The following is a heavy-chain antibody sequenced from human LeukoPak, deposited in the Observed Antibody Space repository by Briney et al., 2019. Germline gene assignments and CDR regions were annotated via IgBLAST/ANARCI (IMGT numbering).Heavy chain of an antibody. CDR1: GFTFSSYG. Sequence: PGGSLRLSCAASGFTFSSYGMSWVRQAPGKGLEWVSGISGSGSKTYYADSVKGRFTISRDNSQNTLYLQMSSLRAEDTAVYYCAKDRGRYYDSSGYYWGYYFDSWGQGILVTVST. J-gene: IGHJ4*02. D-gene: IGHD3-22*01. CDR3: AKDRGRYYDSSGYYWGYYFDS. CDR2: ISGSGSKT. V-gene: IGHV3-23*01.